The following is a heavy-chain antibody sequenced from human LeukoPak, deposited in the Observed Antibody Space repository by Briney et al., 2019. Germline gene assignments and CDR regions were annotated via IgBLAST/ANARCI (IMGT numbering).Heavy chain of an antibody. CDR3: VRDLGGRSGH. D-gene: IGHD1-26*01. J-gene: IGHJ4*02. V-gene: IGHV3-74*01. CDR2: INEDGSTT. CDR1: GFIFRSNW. Sequence: GGSLRLSCAASGFIFRSNWMHWVRQAPGKGLVWVSRINEDGSTTNHADSVKGRFTIARDNVKNTLYMEMNRLRAEDTAVYYCVRDLGGRSGHWGQGTLVTVSS.